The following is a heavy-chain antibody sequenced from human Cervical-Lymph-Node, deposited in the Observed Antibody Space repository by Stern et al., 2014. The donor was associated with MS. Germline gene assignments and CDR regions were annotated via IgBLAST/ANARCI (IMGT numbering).Heavy chain of an antibody. V-gene: IGHV1-69*01. CDR2: IIPIVGTA. Sequence: VQLVQSGAEVKKPGSSVRVSCKASGGTFSSYAISWVRQAPGQGLEWMGGIIPIVGTANYAQKFQGRVTITADDSTTTAYMEVSSLRSEDTAVYYCASSVGELTPEAVWGQGTTVTVFS. CDR1: GGTFSSYA. J-gene: IGHJ6*02. CDR3: ASSVGELTPEAV. D-gene: IGHD3-10*01.